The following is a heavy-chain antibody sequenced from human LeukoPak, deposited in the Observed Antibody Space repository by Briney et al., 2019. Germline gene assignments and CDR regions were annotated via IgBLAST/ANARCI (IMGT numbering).Heavy chain of an antibody. Sequence: GASVKVSCKASGYTFTSYGISWVRQAPGQGLEWMGWITAYNGNTNYAQKLQGRVTMTTDTSTSTAYMELRSLRSDDTAMYYCARDPHSQLERIPHYYYYGMDVWGQGTTVTVSS. D-gene: IGHD1-1*01. J-gene: IGHJ6*02. CDR3: ARDPHSQLERIPHYYYYGMDV. V-gene: IGHV1-18*01. CDR2: ITAYNGNT. CDR1: GYTFTSYG.